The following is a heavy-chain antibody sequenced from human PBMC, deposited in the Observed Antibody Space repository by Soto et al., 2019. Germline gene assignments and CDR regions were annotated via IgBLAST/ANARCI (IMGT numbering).Heavy chain of an antibody. Sequence: QITLKESGPTLVKPTQTLTLTCTFSGFSLTTSGVGVGWIRQPPGKTLDWLALIYWDGDERYSPSLQSRLTXXKDTSKNQVVLTMTNMDPVDTATYYCVRRRTAFDYWGQGTLVTVSS. CDR3: VRRRTAFDY. J-gene: IGHJ4*02. CDR2: IYWDGDE. CDR1: GFSLTTSGVG. V-gene: IGHV2-5*02.